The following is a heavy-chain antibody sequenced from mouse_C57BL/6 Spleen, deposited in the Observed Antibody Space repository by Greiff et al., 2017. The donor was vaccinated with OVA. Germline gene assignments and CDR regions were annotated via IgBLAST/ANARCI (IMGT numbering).Heavy chain of an antibody. CDR2: IWRGGST. Sequence: QVHVKQSGPGLVQPSQSLSITCTVSGFSLTSYGVHWVRQSPGKGLEWLGVIWRGGSTDYNAAFMSRLSITKDNSKSQVFFKMNSLQADDTAIYYCAKNGGYDYPYYAMDYWGQGTSVTVSS. J-gene: IGHJ4*01. D-gene: IGHD2-4*01. CDR3: AKNGGYDYPYYAMDY. CDR1: GFSLTSYG. V-gene: IGHV2-5*01.